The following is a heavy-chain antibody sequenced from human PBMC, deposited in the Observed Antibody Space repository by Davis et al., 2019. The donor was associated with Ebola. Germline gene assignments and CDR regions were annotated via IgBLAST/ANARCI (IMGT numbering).Heavy chain of an antibody. Sequence: MPSETLSLTCTVSSGSNIPYYWSWIRQPPGKGREWVGYISYNGNTNYNPSLWGRVAMSVDTSKNQFSLKVNSVTAADTAVYHCARGSVEYYFDYWGQGALVTVSS. V-gene: IGHV4-59*08. CDR2: ISYNGNT. J-gene: IGHJ4*02. CDR1: SGSNIPYY. CDR3: ARGSVEYYFDY. D-gene: IGHD5/OR15-5a*01.